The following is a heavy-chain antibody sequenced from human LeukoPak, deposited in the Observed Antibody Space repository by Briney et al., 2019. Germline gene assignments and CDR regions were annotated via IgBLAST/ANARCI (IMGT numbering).Heavy chain of an antibody. Sequence: SGGSLRLSCAASGFTFSSYGMHWVRQAPGKGLEWVAFIRYDESNKYYADSVKGRFTISRDNSKNTLYLQMNSLRAEDTAVYYCAKAQARFLEWPPMDSLGYWGQGTLVTVSS. CDR2: IRYDESNK. CDR3: AKAQARFLEWPPMDSLGY. J-gene: IGHJ4*02. CDR1: GFTFSSYG. D-gene: IGHD3-3*01. V-gene: IGHV3-30*02.